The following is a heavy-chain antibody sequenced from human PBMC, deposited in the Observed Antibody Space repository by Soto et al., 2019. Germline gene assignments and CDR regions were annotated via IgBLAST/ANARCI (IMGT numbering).Heavy chain of an antibody. J-gene: IGHJ6*02. Sequence: QVQLQESGPGLVKPSQTLSLTCTVSGGSISSGGYYWSWIRQHPGKGLEWIGYIYYSGSTYYNPSLKSRVTISVDTSKNQFSLKLSSVTAADTTVYYCARASRKYYYYGMDVWGQGTTVTVSS. V-gene: IGHV4-31*03. CDR2: IYYSGST. CDR3: ARASRKYYYYGMDV. CDR1: GGSISSGGYY.